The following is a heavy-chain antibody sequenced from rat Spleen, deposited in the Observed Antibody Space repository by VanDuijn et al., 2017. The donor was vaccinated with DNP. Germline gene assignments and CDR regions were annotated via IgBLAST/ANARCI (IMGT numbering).Heavy chain of an antibody. V-gene: IGHV3-3*01. Sequence: EVQLQESGPGLVKPSQSLSLTCSVTGYSITSSYRWNWIRKFPGNKLEWMGLINSAGTTYYNPSLKSRISITRDTSKNQFFLQVNFVTTEDTATYYCARRDDYPYTWFAYWGQGTLVTVSS. CDR1: GYSITSSYR. J-gene: IGHJ3*01. CDR3: ARRDDYPYTWFAY. D-gene: IGHD1-7*01. CDR2: INSAGTT.